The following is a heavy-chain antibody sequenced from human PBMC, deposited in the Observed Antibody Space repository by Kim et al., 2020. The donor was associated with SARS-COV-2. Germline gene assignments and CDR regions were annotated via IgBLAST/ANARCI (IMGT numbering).Heavy chain of an antibody. V-gene: IGHV1-46*01. J-gene: IGHJ4*02. CDR2: INPSGGST. D-gene: IGHD3-22*01. CDR3: ARSPQYYYDSSGYDTAQYYFDY. Sequence: ASVKVSCKASGYTFTSYYMHWVRQAPGQGLEWMGIINPSGGSTSYAQKFQGRVTMTRDTSTSTVYMELSSLRSEDTAVYYCARSPQYYYDSSGYDTAQYYFDYWGQGTLVTVSS. CDR1: GYTFTSYY.